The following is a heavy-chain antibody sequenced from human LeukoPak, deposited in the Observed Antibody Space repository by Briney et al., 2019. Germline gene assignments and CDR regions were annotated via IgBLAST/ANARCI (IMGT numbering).Heavy chain of an antibody. D-gene: IGHD2-15*01. V-gene: IGHV4-39*07. CDR3: ARDPPASIGYYYMDV. J-gene: IGHJ6*03. CDR1: GGSISTNNYY. Sequence: SEALSLTCTVSGGSISTNNYYWGWVRQPPGKGLEWIGSIYYSGTTYYNPSLKSRVTISTDTSKNQVSLKLSSVTAADTAVYYCARDPPASIGYYYMDVWGKGTTVTVSS. CDR2: IYYSGTT.